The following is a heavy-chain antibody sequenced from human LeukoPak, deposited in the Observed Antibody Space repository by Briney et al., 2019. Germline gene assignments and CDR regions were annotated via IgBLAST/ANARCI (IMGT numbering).Heavy chain of an antibody. J-gene: IGHJ6*03. Sequence: SVKVSCKASGGTFSSYAISWVRQAPGQGLEWMGGIIPIFGTANYAQKFQGRVTITTDESTSTAYMELSSLRSEDTAVYYCARGDPQAYKQPRPGYYYHMDVWGKGTTVTVSS. CDR2: IIPIFGTA. V-gene: IGHV1-69*05. CDR3: ARGDPQAYKQPRPGYYYHMDV. D-gene: IGHD2-21*01. CDR1: GGTFSSYA.